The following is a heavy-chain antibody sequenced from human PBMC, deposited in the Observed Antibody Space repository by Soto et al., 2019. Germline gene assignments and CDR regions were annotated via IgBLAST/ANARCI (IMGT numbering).Heavy chain of an antibody. V-gene: IGHV1-69*01. Sequence: QVQLVQSGAEVKKPGSSVKVSCKASGGTFSSYAISWVRQAPGQGLEWMGGIIPIFGTANYAQKFQGRVTITADESTSTAYMELSSLRSEDTAVYYCARVRGGFGVSRGDYYYYGMDVWGQGTTGTVSS. J-gene: IGHJ6*02. CDR2: IIPIFGTA. CDR3: ARVRGGFGVSRGDYYYYGMDV. CDR1: GGTFSSYA. D-gene: IGHD3-3*01.